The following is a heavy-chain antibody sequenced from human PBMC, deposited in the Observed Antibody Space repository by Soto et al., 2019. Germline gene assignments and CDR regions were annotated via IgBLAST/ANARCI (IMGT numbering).Heavy chain of an antibody. D-gene: IGHD4-4*01. J-gene: IGHJ6*02. Sequence: SVKVSCKASGGTFSSYAISWVRQAPGQGLEWMGGIIPIFGTANYAQKFQGRVTITADESTSTAYMELSSLRSEDTAVYYCAGAYMTTGYYYYGMGVWGQGTTVTVSS. CDR2: IIPIFGTA. V-gene: IGHV1-69*13. CDR1: GGTFSSYA. CDR3: AGAYMTTGYYYYGMGV.